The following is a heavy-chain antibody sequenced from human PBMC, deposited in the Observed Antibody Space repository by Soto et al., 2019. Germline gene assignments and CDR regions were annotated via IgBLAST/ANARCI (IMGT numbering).Heavy chain of an antibody. V-gene: IGHV4-39*01. CDR3: ARHFSWWDQPSSGFDP. Sequence: QLQLQESGPGLVKPSETLSLTCIVSGGSISNTNYYWGWIRQPPGKGLEWIGSIFYSGSTYYKLSLKSRVTISVDTSKNQFSLKLSSVTAADTALYYCARHFSWWDQPSSGFDPWGQGTLVTVSS. CDR1: GGSISNTNYY. CDR2: IFYSGST. J-gene: IGHJ5*02. D-gene: IGHD2-8*02.